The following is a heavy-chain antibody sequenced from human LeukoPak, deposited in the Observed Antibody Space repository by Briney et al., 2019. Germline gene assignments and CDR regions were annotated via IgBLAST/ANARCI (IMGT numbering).Heavy chain of an antibody. CDR2: IIPIFGTA. CDR1: GGTFSSYA. CDR3: ARDVAANSPELGIDY. Sequence: SVKVSCKASGGTFSSYAISWVRQAPGQGLEWMGGIIPIFGTANYAQKFQGRVTITADESTSTAYMELSSLRSEDTAVYYCARDVAANSPELGIDYWGQGTLVTVSS. J-gene: IGHJ4*02. D-gene: IGHD5-12*01. V-gene: IGHV1-69*13.